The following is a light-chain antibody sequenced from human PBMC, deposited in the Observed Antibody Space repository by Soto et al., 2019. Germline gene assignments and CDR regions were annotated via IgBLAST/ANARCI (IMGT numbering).Light chain of an antibody. CDR1: QTVSSNY. CDR3: QQYGSSPGIT. J-gene: IGKJ5*01. CDR2: GAS. Sequence: EIVLTQSPDTLPLSPGERATLSCRASQTVSSNYLAWYQQKPGQAPRLLIYGASSRATGIPDRFSGSGSRTDFTLTISRLEPEDFAVYYCQQYGSSPGITFGQGTRLEIK. V-gene: IGKV3-20*01.